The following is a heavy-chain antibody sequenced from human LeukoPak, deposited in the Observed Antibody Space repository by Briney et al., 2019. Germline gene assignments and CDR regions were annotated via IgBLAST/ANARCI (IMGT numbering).Heavy chain of an antibody. D-gene: IGHD2-15*01. CDR2: ITSSGTNI. J-gene: IGHJ6*04. Sequence: PGGSLRLSCAASGFTFTDYYMSWIRQAPGKGLEWVSYITSSGTNIFYADSVKGRFTISRDNAKNSLYLQMNSLRDEDTAVYYCANVWGVVVAARFWGKGTTVSISS. CDR3: ANVWGVVVAARF. V-gene: IGHV3-11*01. CDR1: GFTFTDYY.